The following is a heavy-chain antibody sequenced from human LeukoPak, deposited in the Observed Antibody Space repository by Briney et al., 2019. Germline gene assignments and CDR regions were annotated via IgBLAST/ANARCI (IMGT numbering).Heavy chain of an antibody. V-gene: IGHV3-48*04. J-gene: IGHJ4*02. Sequence: PGGSLRLSCAASGFTFSGYTMNWVRQAPGKGLEWVSYIDLSGSTLYYVDSVKGRFTISRDNAKNSLYLQMNSLKAEDTGVYYCARDYYYVSGNYYIYFDYWGQGILVTVSS. CDR2: IDLSGSTL. CDR3: ARDYYYVSGNYYIYFDY. CDR1: GFTFSGYT. D-gene: IGHD3-10*01.